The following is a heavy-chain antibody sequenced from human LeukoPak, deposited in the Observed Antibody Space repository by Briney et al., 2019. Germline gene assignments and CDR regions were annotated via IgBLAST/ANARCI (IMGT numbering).Heavy chain of an antibody. D-gene: IGHD1/OR15-1a*01. Sequence: PGGSLRPSCAASGITFSSYAMSWVRQAPGKGLEWVSGISAGSSTFYADSVKGRSSVSRDNAKNTLYLVMSSLRAEDTAIYYCVKHVGNNQDGRYFDYWGQGTVVTVSS. CDR1: GITFSSYA. CDR3: VKHVGNNQDGRYFDY. V-gene: IGHV3-23*01. J-gene: IGHJ4*02. CDR2: ISAGSST.